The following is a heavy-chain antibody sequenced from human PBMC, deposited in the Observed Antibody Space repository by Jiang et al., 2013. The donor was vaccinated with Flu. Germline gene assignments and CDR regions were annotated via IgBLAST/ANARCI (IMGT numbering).Heavy chain of an antibody. Sequence: FTFSSYGMHWVRQAPGKGLEWVAVIWYDGSNKYYADSVKGRFTISRDNSKNTLYLQMNSLRAEDTAVYYCARDREYRVLLWFGALVFDYWGQGTLVTVSS. CDR1: FTFSSYG. D-gene: IGHD3-10*01. CDR3: ARDREYRVLLWFGALVFDY. CDR2: IWYDGSNK. J-gene: IGHJ4*02. V-gene: IGHV3-33*01.